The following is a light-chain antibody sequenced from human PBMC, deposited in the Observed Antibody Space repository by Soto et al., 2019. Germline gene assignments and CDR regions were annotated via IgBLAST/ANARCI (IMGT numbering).Light chain of an antibody. Sequence: QSVLTQPPSVSGAPGQRVTISCSGSSSNIGAGYDVQWYQQLPGTAPKLLIYGNTNRPSGVPDRFSGSKSGTSASLAITGLQAEDEADYYGQSYDSSLSGWVFGGGTKLTVL. CDR1: SSNIGAGYD. CDR3: QSYDSSLSGWV. J-gene: IGLJ3*02. V-gene: IGLV1-40*01. CDR2: GNT.